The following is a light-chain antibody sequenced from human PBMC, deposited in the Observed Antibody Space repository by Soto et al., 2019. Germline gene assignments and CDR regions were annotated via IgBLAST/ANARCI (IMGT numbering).Light chain of an antibody. Sequence: DIVMTQSPLSLPVTPGQPATLSCRAIQSVSSSYLAWYQQKPGQAPRLLIYGASNRATGIPDRFIGSGSGTDFTLTIGRLEPEDFAVYYCQQYATSPPITFGQGTRLEIK. CDR2: GAS. J-gene: IGKJ5*01. V-gene: IGKV3-20*01. CDR3: QQYATSPPIT. CDR1: QSVSSSY.